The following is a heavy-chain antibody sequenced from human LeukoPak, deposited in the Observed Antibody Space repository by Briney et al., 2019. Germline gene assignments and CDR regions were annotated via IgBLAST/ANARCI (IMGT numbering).Heavy chain of an antibody. CDR3: AKDPNRAWQQLASSPFDY. D-gene: IGHD6-13*01. V-gene: IGHV3-23*01. CDR1: GFTFSSYA. J-gene: IGHJ4*02. Sequence: GGSQRLSCAASGFTFSSYAMSWVRQAPGKGLEWVSAISGSGGSTYYADSVKGRFTISRDNSKNTLYLQMNSLRAEDTAVYYCAKDPNRAWQQLASSPFDYWGQGTLVTVSS. CDR2: ISGSGGST.